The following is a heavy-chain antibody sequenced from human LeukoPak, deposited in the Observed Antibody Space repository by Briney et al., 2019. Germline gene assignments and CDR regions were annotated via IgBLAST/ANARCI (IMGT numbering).Heavy chain of an antibody. CDR3: ARDVEDGIAAVSWFDP. J-gene: IGHJ5*02. D-gene: IGHD6-13*01. CDR1: GGSISSGSYY. V-gene: IGHV4-61*02. CDR2: IYTSGST. Sequence: SETLSLTCTVSGGSISSGSYYWSWIRQPAGKGLECIGRIYTSGSTNYNPSLKSRVTISVDTSKNQFSLKLSSVTAADTAVYYCARDVEDGIAAVSWFDPWGQGTLVTVSS.